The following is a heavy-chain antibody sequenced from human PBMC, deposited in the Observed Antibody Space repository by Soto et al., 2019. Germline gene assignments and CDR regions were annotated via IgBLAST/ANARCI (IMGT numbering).Heavy chain of an antibody. D-gene: IGHD6-19*01. CDR1: GFTFSYYS. J-gene: IGHJ4*02. V-gene: IGHV3-21*04. CDR2: ISGSSTYI. Sequence: EVQLVESGGGLVKPGESLRDSCAASGFTFSYYSLHWVRQAPGKGLEWVSSISGSSTYIYYADRVKGRFTMSRDNAKNSLYLRMDSLRAEDTAVYYCAGGDGTGLYNSGGSPLYWGQGVLVTVSS. CDR3: AGGDGTGLYNSGGSPLY.